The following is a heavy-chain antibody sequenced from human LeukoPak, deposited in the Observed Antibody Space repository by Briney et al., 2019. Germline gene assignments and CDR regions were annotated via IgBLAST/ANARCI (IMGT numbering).Heavy chain of an antibody. CDR2: ISSSSDII. J-gene: IGHJ6*03. D-gene: IGHD6-6*01. CDR3: VRVRYSSSSHYMDV. Sequence: GGSLRLSCAASGLTFSSFSMNWVRQAPGKGLEWVSYISSSSDIIHYAHSVKGRFTISRDNAKKSLYLEMNSLRAEDTAVYYCVRVRYSSSSHYMDVWGKGTTVTVSS. V-gene: IGHV3-48*04. CDR1: GLTFSSFS.